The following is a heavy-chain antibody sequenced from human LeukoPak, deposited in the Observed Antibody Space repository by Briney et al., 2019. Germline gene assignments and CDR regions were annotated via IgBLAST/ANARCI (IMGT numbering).Heavy chain of an antibody. D-gene: IGHD2-2*01. J-gene: IGHJ4*02. CDR3: ARKYCSSTSCYYAY. V-gene: IGHV4-39*01. Sequence: SETLSLTCTVSGGSISSSSYYWGWIRQPPGKGLGWIGSIYYSGSTYYNTSLKSRVTISVDTAKNQLTLKLSSVTAADTAVYYCARKYCSSTSCYYAYWGQGTLVTVSS. CDR2: IYYSGST. CDR1: GGSISSSSYY.